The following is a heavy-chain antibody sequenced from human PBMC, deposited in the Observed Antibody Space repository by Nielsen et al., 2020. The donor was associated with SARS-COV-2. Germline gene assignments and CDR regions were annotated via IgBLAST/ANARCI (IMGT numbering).Heavy chain of an antibody. CDR2: ISYDGSNK. D-gene: IGHD3-22*01. Sequence: GESLKISCAASGFTFSSYGMHWVRQAPGKGLEWVAVISYDGSNKYYADSVKGRFTISRDNSKNTLYLQMNSLRAEDTAVYYCARRTPADYDSSGYGPVLYYFDYWGQGTLVTVSS. J-gene: IGHJ4*02. CDR3: ARRTPADYDSSGYGPVLYYFDY. V-gene: IGHV3-30*03. CDR1: GFTFSSYG.